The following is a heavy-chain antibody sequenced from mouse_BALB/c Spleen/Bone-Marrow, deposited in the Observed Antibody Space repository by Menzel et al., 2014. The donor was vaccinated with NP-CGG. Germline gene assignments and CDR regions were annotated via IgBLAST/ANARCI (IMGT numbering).Heavy chain of an antibody. CDR3: VRAYYVNYDAMDY. CDR1: GYTFSSYW. CDR2: ILPGSGST. V-gene: IGHV1-9*01. J-gene: IGHJ4*01. D-gene: IGHD2-10*01. Sequence: VQLQQSGAELMKPGASMKISCKATGYTFSSYWIEWVKQRPGHGLEWIGEILPGSGSTNYNERFKGKATFTADKSSNTAYMQLSSLTSEVSAVYYWVRAYYVNYDAMDYWGQGTSVTVSS.